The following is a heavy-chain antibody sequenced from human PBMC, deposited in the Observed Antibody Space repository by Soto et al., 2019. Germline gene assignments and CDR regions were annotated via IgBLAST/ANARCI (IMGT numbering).Heavy chain of an antibody. CDR1: GFTVSRTY. D-gene: IGHD1-26*01. J-gene: IGHJ5*02. CDR3: GRGISGRYGFDP. Sequence: EVQLVESGGGLIQPGGSLRLSCAASGFTVSRTYMSWVRQAPGKGLEWVSVIFGGGTTYYADSVKGRFAISRDNSKNTVDLQMNSLRAEDTAVYYCGRGISGRYGFDPWGQGTLVTVSS. V-gene: IGHV3-53*01. CDR2: IFGGGTT.